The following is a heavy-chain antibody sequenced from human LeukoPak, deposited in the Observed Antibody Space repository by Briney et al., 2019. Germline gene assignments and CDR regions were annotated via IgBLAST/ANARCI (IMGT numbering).Heavy chain of an antibody. Sequence: SETLSLTCTVSGGSISSYYWCWIRQPPGKGLEWIGYIYYSGSTNYNPSLKSRVTISVDTSKNQFSLKLNSVTAADTAVYYCARDPRGGTSRDNWFDSRGQGTLVTVSS. D-gene: IGHD1-1*01. CDR2: IYYSGST. CDR3: ARDPRGGTSRDNWFDS. V-gene: IGHV4-59*01. CDR1: GGSISSYY. J-gene: IGHJ5*01.